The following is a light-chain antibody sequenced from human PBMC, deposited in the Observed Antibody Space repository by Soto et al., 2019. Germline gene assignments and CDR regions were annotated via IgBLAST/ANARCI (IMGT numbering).Light chain of an antibody. CDR2: GAA. Sequence: EIVLTQSPGTLSLSPGERATLSCRASQSVSSSYLAWYQQKPGQAPRLLIYGAANRATGIPDRFSGSGSGTDFTLTISRLEPEDFAVYSCQQYGSSPKAFGGGTKVEIK. CDR1: QSVSSSY. CDR3: QQYGSSPKA. J-gene: IGKJ4*01. V-gene: IGKV3-20*01.